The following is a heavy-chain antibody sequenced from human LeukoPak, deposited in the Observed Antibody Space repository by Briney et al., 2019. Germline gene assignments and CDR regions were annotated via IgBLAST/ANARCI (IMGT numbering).Heavy chain of an antibody. CDR2: INTDGSYT. V-gene: IGHV3-74*01. CDR3: SRSFGGQFDY. CDR1: GFTFSSYW. J-gene: IGHJ4*02. Sequence: PGGSQRLSCAPSGFTFSSYWMHWVRQAPGKGLVWVSRINTDGSYTSYADSVKGRFTISRDNAKNTLYLQMNSLRADDTAVYYCSRSFGGQFDYWGQGTLVTVSS. D-gene: IGHD2-15*01.